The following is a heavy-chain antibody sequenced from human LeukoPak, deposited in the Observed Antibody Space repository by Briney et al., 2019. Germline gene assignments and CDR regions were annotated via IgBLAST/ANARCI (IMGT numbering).Heavy chain of an antibody. CDR3: VKDLLGDTYFFDC. J-gene: IGHJ4*02. Sequence: GGSLRLSCAASGFSFSTFAMNWVRQAPGKGLEWISHITSSSSATYYADSVKGRFTISRDNAKNSLFLQMNSLRDEDTAVYYCVKDLLGDTYFFDCWGQGTLVTVSS. CDR2: ITSSSSAT. D-gene: IGHD2-21*02. CDR1: GFSFSTFA. V-gene: IGHV3-48*02.